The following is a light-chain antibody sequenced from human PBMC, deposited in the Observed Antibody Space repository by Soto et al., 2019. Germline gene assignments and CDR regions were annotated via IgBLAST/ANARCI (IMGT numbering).Light chain of an antibody. Sequence: EIVMTQSPATQSVSPGERATLSCRASQSVSTNLGWYQQRPGQAPRLLIYGASTRATGIPARFSGSGSGTVFTLTISSLQSEDFALYYCQQYDYWYTFGQGTKLEIK. V-gene: IGKV3-15*01. CDR2: GAS. J-gene: IGKJ2*01. CDR1: QSVSTN. CDR3: QQYDYWYT.